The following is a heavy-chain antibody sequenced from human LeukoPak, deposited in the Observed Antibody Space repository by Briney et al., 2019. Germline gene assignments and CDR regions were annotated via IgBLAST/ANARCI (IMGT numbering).Heavy chain of an antibody. J-gene: IGHJ5*02. D-gene: IGHD3-10*01. CDR2: ISGSGGST. CDR1: GFTFSSYA. Sequence: GGSLRLSCAASGFTFSSYAMRWVRQAPGKGLEWVSAISGSGGSTHYADSVKGRFTISRDNAKNTLYLQMNSLRAEDTAVYYCAKEWFGESWWFDPWGQGTLVTVSS. CDR3: AKEWFGESWWFDP. V-gene: IGHV3-23*01.